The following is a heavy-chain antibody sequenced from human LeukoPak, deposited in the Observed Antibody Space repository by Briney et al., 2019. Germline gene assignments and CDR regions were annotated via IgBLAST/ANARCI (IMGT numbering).Heavy chain of an antibody. D-gene: IGHD6-19*01. CDR1: SGSISSSNW. J-gene: IGHJ4*02. Sequence: SETLSLTCAVSSGSISSSNWWSWVRQPPGKGLEWIGEIYHSGSTNYNPSLKSRVTISVDKSKNQFSLKLTSVTAADTAAYYCARQGDSGWYYFDYWGQGTLVTVSS. CDR2: IYHSGST. V-gene: IGHV4-4*02. CDR3: ARQGDSGWYYFDY.